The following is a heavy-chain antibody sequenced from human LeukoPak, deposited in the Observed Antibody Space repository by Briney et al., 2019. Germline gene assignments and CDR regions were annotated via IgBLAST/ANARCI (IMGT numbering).Heavy chain of an antibody. Sequence: SETLSLTCAVYGGSFSGYYWSWIRQPPGKGLGGIGEINHSGSTNYNPSLKSRVTISVDTSKNQFSLKLSSVTAADTAVYYCARRKYGSGSRPLCMDVWGQGTTVTVSS. CDR1: GGSFSGYY. V-gene: IGHV4-34*01. J-gene: IGHJ6*02. CDR3: ARRKYGSGSRPLCMDV. D-gene: IGHD3-10*01. CDR2: INHSGST.